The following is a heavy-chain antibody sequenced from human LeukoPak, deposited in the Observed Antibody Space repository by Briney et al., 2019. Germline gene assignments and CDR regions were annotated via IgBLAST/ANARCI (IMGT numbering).Heavy chain of an antibody. CDR3: ARAVGSNSSRYQAFEG. D-gene: IGHD6-25*01. Sequence: GGSLRLSCSASGFTFSNYWMSWVRQAPGKGLEWVANIKQDESEKYYVDSVKGRFTISRDNAKSSLYLQMNSLRAEDTAVYYWARAVGSNSSRYQAFEGWGQGTLVTVSS. CDR1: GFTFSNYW. CDR2: IKQDESEK. J-gene: IGHJ4*02. V-gene: IGHV3-7*04.